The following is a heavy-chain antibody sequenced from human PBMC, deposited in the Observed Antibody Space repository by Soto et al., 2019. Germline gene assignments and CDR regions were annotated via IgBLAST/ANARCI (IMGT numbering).Heavy chain of an antibody. J-gene: IGHJ4*02. CDR1: GFTFSSYG. CDR3: AKVGYGWGAALVDY. Sequence: ESGGGVVQPGRSLRLSCAASGFTFSSYGMHWVRQAPGKGLEWVAVISYDGSNKYYADSVKGRFTISRDNSKNTLYLQMNSLRAEDTAVYYCAKVGYGWGAALVDYWGQGTLVTVSS. V-gene: IGHV3-30*18. CDR2: ISYDGSNK. D-gene: IGHD3-10*01.